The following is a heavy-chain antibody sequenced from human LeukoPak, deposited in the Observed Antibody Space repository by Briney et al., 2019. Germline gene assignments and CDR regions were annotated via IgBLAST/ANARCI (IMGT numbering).Heavy chain of an antibody. D-gene: IGHD1-26*01. J-gene: IGHJ6*03. CDR3: AKGGGSYRNYYYYMDV. CDR2: ISWNSGSI. V-gene: IGHV3-9*01. CDR1: GFTFDDYA. Sequence: GGSLRLSCAASGFTFDDYAMHWVRQAPGKGLEWVSGISWNSGSIGYADSVKGRFTISRDNSKNTLYLQMNSLRAEDTAVYYCAKGGGSYRNYYYYMDVWGKGTTVTVSS.